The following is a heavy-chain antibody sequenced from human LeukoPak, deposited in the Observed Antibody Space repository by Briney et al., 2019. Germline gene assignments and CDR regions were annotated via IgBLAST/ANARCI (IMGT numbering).Heavy chain of an antibody. CDR2: INGDGRSI. V-gene: IGHV3-74*01. Sequence: GGSLRLSCAASGFTFSDYWMDWVRQGPGSGLVWVSRINGDGRSISYADSVKGRFTITRDNAKNTLYLQMNSLRAEGTAAYYCARWVSGNYGKFDSWGQGTLVTVSS. CDR1: GFTFSDYW. CDR3: ARWVSGNYGKFDS. J-gene: IGHJ4*02. D-gene: IGHD1-26*01.